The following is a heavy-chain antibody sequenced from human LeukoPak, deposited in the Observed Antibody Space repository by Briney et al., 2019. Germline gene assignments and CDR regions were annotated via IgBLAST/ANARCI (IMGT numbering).Heavy chain of an antibody. CDR1: GFLFSSYS. CDR2: INSRGTTA. CDR3: ARKGSAGWDDY. V-gene: IGHV3-64*02. D-gene: IGHD1-1*01. J-gene: IGHJ4*02. Sequence: GGSLLRSSAASGFLFSSYSMHWVRQHPGKGPEYVAAINSRGTTAHYGGSVQGRFIVSRDSSNYTLYLQMGGLRPDDTGVYFCARKGSAGWDDYWGRGTLVSVSS.